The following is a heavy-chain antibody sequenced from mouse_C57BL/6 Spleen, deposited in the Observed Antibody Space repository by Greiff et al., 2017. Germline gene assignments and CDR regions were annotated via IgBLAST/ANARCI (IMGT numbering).Heavy chain of an antibody. Sequence: VMLVESGAELVKPGASVKMSCKASGYTFTTYPIEWMKQNHGKSLEWIGNFHPYNDDTKYNERFKGKATLTVEKSSSTVYLELSRLTSDDSAVYYCARSYYDYGHFDYWGQGTTLTVSS. J-gene: IGHJ2*01. V-gene: IGHV1-47*01. D-gene: IGHD2-4*01. CDR3: ARSYYDYGHFDY. CDR2: FHPYNDDT. CDR1: GYTFTTYP.